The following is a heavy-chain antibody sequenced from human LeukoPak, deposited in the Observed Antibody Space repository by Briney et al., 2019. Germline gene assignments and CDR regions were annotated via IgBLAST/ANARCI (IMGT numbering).Heavy chain of an antibody. D-gene: IGHD5-24*01. V-gene: IGHV3-23*01. CDR2: ISSSGESP. CDR3: AKKSRDGYNPFDY. CDR1: GFTFSRYA. Sequence: GGSLRLSCAASGFTFSRYAMSWVRQAPGKGLEWDCGISSSGESPYYADSVEGRFTISRDNSKSTLYLEINSLRAEDTAVYYCAKKSRDGYNPFDYLGQGTLVTVSS. J-gene: IGHJ4*02.